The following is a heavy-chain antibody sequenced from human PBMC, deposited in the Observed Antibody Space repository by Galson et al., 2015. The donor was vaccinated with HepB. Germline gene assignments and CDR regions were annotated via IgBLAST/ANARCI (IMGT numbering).Heavy chain of an antibody. Sequence: SVKVSCKASGGTFSSYTISWVRQAPGQGLEWMGRIIPILGIANYAQKFQGRVTITADKSTSTAYMELSSLRSENTAVYYCARQTGIAAAETNDYWGQGTLVTVSS. CDR1: GGTFSSYT. J-gene: IGHJ4*02. CDR3: ARQTGIAAAETNDY. D-gene: IGHD6-13*01. CDR2: IIPILGIA. V-gene: IGHV1-69*02.